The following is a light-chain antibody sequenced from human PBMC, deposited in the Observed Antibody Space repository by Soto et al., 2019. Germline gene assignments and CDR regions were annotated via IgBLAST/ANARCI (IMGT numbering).Light chain of an antibody. CDR1: SSDVGGYNY. J-gene: IGLJ1*01. CDR2: DVS. V-gene: IGLV2-14*01. Sequence: QSVLTQPASVSGSPGQSITISCTGTSSDVGGYNYVSWYQQRPGKAPKFMIYDVSNRPSGVSTRFSGSKSGNTASLTISGLQAEDEADYYCNSYTTSNTRQIVFGTGTKLTVL. CDR3: NSYTTSNTRQIV.